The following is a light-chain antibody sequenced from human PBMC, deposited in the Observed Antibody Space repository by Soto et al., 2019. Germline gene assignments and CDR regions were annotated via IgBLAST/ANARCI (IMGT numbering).Light chain of an antibody. CDR2: EVS. CDR1: SSDVGSYNY. J-gene: IGLJ1*01. Sequence: QSALTQPPSASGSPGQSVTISCTGTSSDVGSYNYVSWYQQRPGKAPKFIIYEVSKRPSGVPDRFSGSKSGNTASLTVSGLQAEDEADYYCSSYAGSNNNYVFGTGTKLTV. CDR3: SSYAGSNNNYV. V-gene: IGLV2-8*01.